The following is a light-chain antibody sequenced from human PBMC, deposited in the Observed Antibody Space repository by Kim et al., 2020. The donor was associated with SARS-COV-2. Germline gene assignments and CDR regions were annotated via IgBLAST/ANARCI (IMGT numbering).Light chain of an antibody. V-gene: IGKV1-8*01. J-gene: IGKJ1*01. CDR1: QGISSY. CDR2: AAS. Sequence: AIRMTQSPSSLSASTGDRVTITCRASQGISSYLAWYQQKPGKAPKLLIYAASSLQSGVPSRFGGSGSGTDFTLTINCLQSEDFATYYCQQYYDYPRTFGQGTKVDIK. CDR3: QQYYDYPRT.